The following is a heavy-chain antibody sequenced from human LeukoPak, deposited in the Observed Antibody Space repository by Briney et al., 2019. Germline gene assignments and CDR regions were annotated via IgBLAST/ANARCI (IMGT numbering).Heavy chain of an antibody. V-gene: IGHV3-30*02. CDR3: AKDGDTDNFDY. CDR1: GFTFSSYG. D-gene: IGHD2-21*02. CDR2: IRYDGGNK. J-gene: IGHJ4*02. Sequence: GGSLRLSCAASGFTFSSYGMHWVRQAPGKGLEWVAFIRYDGGNKYYADSVKGRFTISRDNSKNTLYLQMNSLRAEDTAVYYCAKDGDTDNFDYWGQGTLVTVSS.